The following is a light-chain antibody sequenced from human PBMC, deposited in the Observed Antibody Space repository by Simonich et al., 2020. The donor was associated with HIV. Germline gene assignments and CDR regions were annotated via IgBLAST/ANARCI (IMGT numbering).Light chain of an antibody. CDR1: QSVAIN. V-gene: IGKV3-15*01. CDR2: GAS. Sequence: EIVMTQSPATLSVSPGERATLSCRTSQSVAINLAWYQQKPGQAPRLLIYGASSRATGIPARFSGSGFGTDFTLTISSLQPEDFATYYCQQSYSTPYTFGQGTKLEIK. CDR3: QQSYSTPYT. J-gene: IGKJ2*01.